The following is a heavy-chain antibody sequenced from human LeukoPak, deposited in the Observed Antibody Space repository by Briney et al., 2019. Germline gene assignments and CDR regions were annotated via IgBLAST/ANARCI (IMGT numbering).Heavy chain of an antibody. Sequence: ASVKVCCKASGYTFTSYAMHWVRQAPGQRLEWMGWINAGNGNTKYSQKFQGRVTITRDTSASTAYMELSSLRSEDTAVYYCASDYGDYVHDAFDIWGQGTMVTVSS. CDR2: INAGNGNT. CDR1: GYTFTSYA. CDR3: ASDYGDYVHDAFDI. D-gene: IGHD4-17*01. V-gene: IGHV1-3*01. J-gene: IGHJ3*02.